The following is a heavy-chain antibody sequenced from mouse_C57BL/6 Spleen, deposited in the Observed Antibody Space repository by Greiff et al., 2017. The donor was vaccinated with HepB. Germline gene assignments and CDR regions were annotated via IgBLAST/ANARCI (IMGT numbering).Heavy chain of an antibody. CDR2: IDPSDSET. J-gene: IGHJ4*01. CDR1: GYTFTSYW. D-gene: IGHD2-4*01. Sequence: QVQLQQPGAELVRPGSSVKLSCKASGYTFTSYWMHWVKQRPIQGLEWIGNIDPSDSETHYNQKFKDKATLTVDKSSSTAYMQLSSLTSEDSAVYYCARSGMSTTSYYYAMDYWGQGTSVTVSS. V-gene: IGHV1-52*01. CDR3: ARSGMSTTSYYYAMDY.